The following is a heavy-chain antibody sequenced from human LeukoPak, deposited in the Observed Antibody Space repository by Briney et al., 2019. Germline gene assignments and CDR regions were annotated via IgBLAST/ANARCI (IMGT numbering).Heavy chain of an antibody. D-gene: IGHD2-15*01. CDR1: GGSISSYY. CDR2: IYTSGST. Sequence: SETLSLTCTVSGGSISSYYWSWIRQPAGKGLEWIGRIYTSGSTNYNPSLKSRVTMSVDTSKNQFSLKLSSVTAADTAVYYCAREGGDIVVVVALQEYYFDYWGQGTLVAVSS. V-gene: IGHV4-4*07. CDR3: AREGGDIVVVVALQEYYFDY. J-gene: IGHJ4*02.